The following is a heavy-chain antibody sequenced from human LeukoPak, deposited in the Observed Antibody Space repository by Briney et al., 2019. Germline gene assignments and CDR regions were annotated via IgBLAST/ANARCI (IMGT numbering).Heavy chain of an antibody. CDR1: GFTFDDYA. CDR2: ISWNSGSI. D-gene: IGHD6-19*01. Sequence: PGRSLRLSCAASGFTFDDYAMHWVRQAPGKGLEWVSGISWNSGSIGYADSVKGRFTISRDNAKSSLYLQMNSLRAEDTALYYCAKDSNTVAGDFDYWGQGTLVTVSS. CDR3: AKDSNTVAGDFDY. J-gene: IGHJ4*02. V-gene: IGHV3-9*01.